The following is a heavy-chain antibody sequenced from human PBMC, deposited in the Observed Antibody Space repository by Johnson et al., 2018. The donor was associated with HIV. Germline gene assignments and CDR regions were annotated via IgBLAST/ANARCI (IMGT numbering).Heavy chain of an antibody. J-gene: IGHJ3*02. CDR2: ISWDGGST. CDR3: ANDMEDGVGYYGALYI. V-gene: IGHV3-43*01. Sequence: VQLVESGGVVVQPGGSLRLSCAASGFTFDDYTMHWVRQAPGKGLEWVSLISWDGGSTYYADSVKGRFTISRDNSKNSLYLQMNSLRTEDTALDYGANDMEDGVGYYGALYIWGQGTMVPVSS. D-gene: IGHD3-22*01. CDR1: GFTFDDYT.